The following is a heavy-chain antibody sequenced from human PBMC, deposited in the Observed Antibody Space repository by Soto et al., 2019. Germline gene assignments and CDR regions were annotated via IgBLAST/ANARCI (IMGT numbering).Heavy chain of an antibody. D-gene: IGHD5-12*01. CDR2: IFWDDDK. CDR3: AHRSRGYAYYFDQ. J-gene: IGHJ4*02. CDR1: GFSLTTRGVA. Sequence: QITLKESGPALVRPTQTLTLTYSFSGFSLTTRGVAVGWIRQPPGKALEWLALIFWDDDKWYSPSLRSRLTITEDTSKNQLVLTMTNMDPVDTATYYCAHRSRGYAYYFDQWGQGTLVTVSS. V-gene: IGHV2-5*02.